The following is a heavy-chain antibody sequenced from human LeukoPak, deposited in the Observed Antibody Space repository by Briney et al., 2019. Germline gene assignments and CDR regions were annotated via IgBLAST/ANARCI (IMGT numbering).Heavy chain of an antibody. D-gene: IGHD5-18*01. CDR2: IYYSGST. Sequence: PSETLSLTCTVSGGSISSSSYYWGWIRQPPGKGLEWIGSIYYSGSTYYNPSLKSRVTMSVDTSKNQFSLKLSSVTAADTAVYYRASQNRGYSYGHTVLFDYWGQGTLVTVSS. V-gene: IGHV4-39*01. CDR3: ASQNRGYSYGHTVLFDY. CDR1: GGSISSSSYY. J-gene: IGHJ4*02.